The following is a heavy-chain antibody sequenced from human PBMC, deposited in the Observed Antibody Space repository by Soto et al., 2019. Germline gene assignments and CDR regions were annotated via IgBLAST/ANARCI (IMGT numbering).Heavy chain of an antibody. J-gene: IGHJ6*03. Sequence: GESLKISCAASGFTFSSYSMNWVRQAPGKGLEWVSYISSSSSTIYYADSVKGRFTISRDNAKNSLYLQMNSLRAEDTAVYYCARDPRLAIYYYYYYMDVWGKGTTVTVSS. D-gene: IGHD3-9*01. CDR2: ISSSSSTI. V-gene: IGHV3-48*01. CDR1: GFTFSSYS. CDR3: ARDPRLAIYYYYYYMDV.